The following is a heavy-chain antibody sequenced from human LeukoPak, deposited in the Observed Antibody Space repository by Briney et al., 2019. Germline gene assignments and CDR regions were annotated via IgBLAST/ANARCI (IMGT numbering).Heavy chain of an antibody. D-gene: IGHD4-17*01. V-gene: IGHV1-69*13. Sequence: ASVKVSCKASGGTFSSYAISWVRQAPGQGLEWMGGVIPMFATANYAPKFQDRVTITADESTSTAYMELRSLRSEDTAVYHCARGPHGDYGYFDYWGQGTLVIVSS. CDR3: ARGPHGDYGYFDY. CDR1: GGTFSSYA. CDR2: VIPMFATA. J-gene: IGHJ4*02.